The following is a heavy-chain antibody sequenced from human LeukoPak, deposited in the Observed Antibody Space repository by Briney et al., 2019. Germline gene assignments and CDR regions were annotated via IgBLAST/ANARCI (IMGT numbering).Heavy chain of an antibody. D-gene: IGHD1-26*01. Sequence: GGSLRLSCAASGFTFTNYAMNWVRQAPGKGLEWVSAVSGSGGSTYYADSVKGRFTISRDNSKNTLYLQMNSLRAEDTAIYYCAKDLSGSDWGQGTLVTVSS. CDR2: VSGSGGST. CDR3: AKDLSGSD. CDR1: GFTFTNYA. J-gene: IGHJ4*02. V-gene: IGHV3-23*01.